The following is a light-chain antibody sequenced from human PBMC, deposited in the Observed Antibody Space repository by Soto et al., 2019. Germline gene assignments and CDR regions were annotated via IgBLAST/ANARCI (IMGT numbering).Light chain of an antibody. CDR3: CSYAGSSTVV. V-gene: IGLV2-23*02. CDR1: SSDVGSYNL. J-gene: IGLJ2*01. CDR2: EVT. Sequence: QSVLTQPASVSGSPGQSITISCTGTSSDVGSYNLVSWYQQHPGKAPKLMIYEVTKRPSGVSNRFSGSTSGNTASLTISGLQAEDEDDYYCCSYAGSSTVVFGGGTKVTVL.